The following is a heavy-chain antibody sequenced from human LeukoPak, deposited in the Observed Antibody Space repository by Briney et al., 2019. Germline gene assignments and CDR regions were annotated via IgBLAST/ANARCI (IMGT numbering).Heavy chain of an antibody. V-gene: IGHV3-23*01. CDR2: ISGSGGST. D-gene: IGHD5-18*01. Sequence: GGSLRLSCAASGFTVVADYMSWVRQAPGKGLEWVSGISGSGGSTYYADSVKGRFTISRDNSKNTLYLQMNSLRAEDTAVYYCARDPTRGYSYGYEDYWGQGTLVTVSS. J-gene: IGHJ4*02. CDR3: ARDPTRGYSYGYEDY. CDR1: GFTVVADY.